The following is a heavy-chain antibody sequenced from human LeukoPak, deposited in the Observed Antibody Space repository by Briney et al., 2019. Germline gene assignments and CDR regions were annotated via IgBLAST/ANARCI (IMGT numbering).Heavy chain of an antibody. J-gene: IGHJ4*02. CDR2: IYTRGST. CDR1: GGSISSYY. Sequence: SETLSLTCTVSGGSISSYYWSWIRQPAGKGLEWIGRIYTRGSTNYNPSLKSRVTMSVDTSKNQFSLKLSSVTAADTAVYYCARDSLAIAAAGSGFDYWGQGTLVTVSS. CDR3: ARDSLAIAAAGSGFDY. D-gene: IGHD6-13*01. V-gene: IGHV4-4*07.